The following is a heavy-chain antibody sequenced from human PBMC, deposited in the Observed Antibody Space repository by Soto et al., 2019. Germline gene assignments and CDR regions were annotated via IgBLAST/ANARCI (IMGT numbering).Heavy chain of an antibody. CDR3: ARDLSDYAKYYFDY. V-gene: IGHV3-48*02. J-gene: IGHJ4*02. CDR2: ISSSGSTI. D-gene: IGHD4-17*01. CDR1: GFTLSTSS. Sequence: EVQLVESGGGLVHPGGSLRLYGGASGFTLSTSSMNWVRQAPGKGLEWLSYISSSGSTIYYADSVRGRFTISRDIAKNSLYLQMNSLRDEDTAVYFCARDLSDYAKYYFDYWGQGALVTVSS.